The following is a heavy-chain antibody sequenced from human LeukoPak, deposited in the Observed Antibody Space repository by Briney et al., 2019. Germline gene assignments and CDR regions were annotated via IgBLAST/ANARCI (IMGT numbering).Heavy chain of an antibody. J-gene: IGHJ6*03. V-gene: IGHV3-74*01. D-gene: IGHD3-10*01. Sequence: GGSLRLSCAASGFTFSSYWMHWVRQAPGKGLVWVSRINSDGSSTSYADSVKGRFTISRGNAKNTLYLQMNSLRAEDTAVYYCAREGTMVRGVIWYYYMDVWGKGTTVTVSS. CDR3: AREGTMVRGVIWYYYMDV. CDR1: GFTFSSYW. CDR2: INSDGSST.